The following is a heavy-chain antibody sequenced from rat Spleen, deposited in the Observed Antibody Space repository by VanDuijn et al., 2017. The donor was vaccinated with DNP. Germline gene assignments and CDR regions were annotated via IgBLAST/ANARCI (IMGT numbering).Heavy chain of an antibody. V-gene: IGHV5-22*01. Sequence: EVQLVESGGGLVQPGRSLKLSCAASGFTFSDYYMAWVRQVPTKGLELVAYITYDGGRSFYGDSVKGRFTISRDNAKSTLYLQMNSLRSEDMATYYGVRHVLPLRVWDYWGQGIMVTVSS. CDR1: GFTFSDYY. CDR3: VRHVLPLRVWDY. D-gene: IGHD1-4*01. CDR2: ITYDGGRS. J-gene: IGHJ2*01.